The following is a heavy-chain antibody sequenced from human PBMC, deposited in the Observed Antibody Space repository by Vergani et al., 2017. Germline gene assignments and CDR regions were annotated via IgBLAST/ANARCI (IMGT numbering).Heavy chain of an antibody. CDR2: INPKNGVA. V-gene: IGHV1-2*02. Sequence: QVQLVQSGAEMKKPGASVKVSCKTSGYTFSAHSIHWVRQVPEQGLEWIGWINPKNGVANFPQKFQHRVTLTRDASLTTAYMELSGLRSDETAFVYCVRDRKLYASGQFDTWGQESLVIVAS. CDR1: GYTFSAHS. D-gene: IGHD2-2*01. CDR3: VRDRKLYASGQFDT. J-gene: IGHJ5*02.